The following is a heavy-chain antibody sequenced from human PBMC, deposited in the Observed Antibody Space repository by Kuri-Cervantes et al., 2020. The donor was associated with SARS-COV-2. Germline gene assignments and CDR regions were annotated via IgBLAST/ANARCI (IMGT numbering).Heavy chain of an antibody. CDR1: GGTFSSYA. Sequence: SVKVSCKASGGTFSSYAISWVRQAPGQGLEWTGRIIPIFGTANYAQKFQGRVTITTDESTSTAYMELSSLRSEDTAVYYCASEGSETGIAAIPSAAYFQHWGQGTLVTVSS. CDR2: IIPIFGTA. J-gene: IGHJ1*01. V-gene: IGHV1-69*05. CDR3: ASEGSETGIAAIPSAAYFQH. D-gene: IGHD6-25*01.